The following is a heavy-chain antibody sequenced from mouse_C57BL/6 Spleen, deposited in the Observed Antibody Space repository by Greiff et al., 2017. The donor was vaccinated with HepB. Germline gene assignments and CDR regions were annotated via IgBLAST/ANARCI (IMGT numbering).Heavy chain of an antibody. D-gene: IGHD1-1*01. J-gene: IGHJ3*01. CDR1: GFTFSDFY. Sequence: EVKLMESGGGLVQSGRSLRLSCATSGFTFSDFYMEWVRQAPGKGLEWIAASRNKANDYTTEYSASVKGRFIVSRDTSQSILYLQMNALRAEDTAIYYCARALYYYGSSGFAYWGQGTLVTVSA. V-gene: IGHV7-1*01. CDR3: ARALYYYGSSGFAY. CDR2: SRNKANDYTT.